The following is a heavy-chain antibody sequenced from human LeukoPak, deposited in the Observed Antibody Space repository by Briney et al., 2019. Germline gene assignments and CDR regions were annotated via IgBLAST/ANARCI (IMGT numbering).Heavy chain of an antibody. CDR1: GFTVSSNY. V-gene: IGHV3-53*01. CDR2: IYSSGST. D-gene: IGHD6-13*01. CDR3: ASRIATAGSVDY. Sequence: GGSLRLSCAASGFTVSSNYMSWVRQAPGRGLEWVSVIYSSGSTYYADSVKGRFTISRDNSKNTLHLQMNTLRAEDTAVYYCASRIATAGSVDYWGQGTLVTVSS. J-gene: IGHJ4*02.